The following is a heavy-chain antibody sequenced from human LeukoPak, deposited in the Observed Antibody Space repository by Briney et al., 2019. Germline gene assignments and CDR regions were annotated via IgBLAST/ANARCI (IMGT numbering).Heavy chain of an antibody. CDR3: ARGLYYYGSGSQYY. CDR2: IYYSGST. V-gene: IGHV4-59*01. J-gene: IGHJ4*02. D-gene: IGHD3-10*01. Sequence: SETLSLTCTVSGGSIRSYYWSWIRQPPGKGLEWIGYIYYSGSTNYKPSLKSRVTISVDTSKNQFSLKLNSVTAADTAVYYCARGLYYYGSGSQYYWGQGTLVTVSS. CDR1: GGSIRSYY.